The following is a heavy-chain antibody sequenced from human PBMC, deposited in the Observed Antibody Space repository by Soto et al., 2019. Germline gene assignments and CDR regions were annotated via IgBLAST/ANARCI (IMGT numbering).Heavy chain of an antibody. J-gene: IGHJ4*02. CDR1: WFTVTSNF. Sequence: GGSLRLSCAASWFTVTSNFMSWVRQAPGKGLEWVSVIYSAGDTNYADSVRGRFTFSRDISKNTLYLQMNSLRAEDTAVYYCARGLRGAIREKSLDYWGQGTLVTVSS. D-gene: IGHD3-10*01. CDR2: IYSAGDT. CDR3: ARGLRGAIREKSLDY. V-gene: IGHV3-53*01.